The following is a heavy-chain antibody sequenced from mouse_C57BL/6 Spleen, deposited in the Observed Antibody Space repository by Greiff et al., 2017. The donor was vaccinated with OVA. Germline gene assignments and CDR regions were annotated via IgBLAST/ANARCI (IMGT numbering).Heavy chain of an antibody. CDR3: ARDAGTPYAMDY. D-gene: IGHD3-3*01. CDR2: SRNKANDYTT. CDR1: GFTFSDFY. V-gene: IGHV7-1*01. Sequence: EVQLVESGGGLVQSGRSLRLSCATSGFTFSDFYMEWVRQAPGKGLEWIAASRNKANDYTTEYSASVKGRFIVSRDTSQSILYLQMNALRAEDTAIYYCARDAGTPYAMDYWGQETSVTVSS. J-gene: IGHJ4*01.